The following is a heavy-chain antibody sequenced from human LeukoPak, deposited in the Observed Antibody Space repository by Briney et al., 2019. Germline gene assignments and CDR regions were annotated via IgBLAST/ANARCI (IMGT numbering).Heavy chain of an antibody. CDR1: KFTFSHYG. Sequence: GGSLRLSCAASKFTFSHYGMHWVRQAPGKGLQWVAVIWSDGTNQYYADSVKGRFTISRDNSNNMVHLQMNSLRVDDTGVYYCERDAQRGFDYSNSLEYWGQAALVTVSS. V-gene: IGHV3-33*01. D-gene: IGHD4-11*01. J-gene: IGHJ4*02. CDR2: IWSDGTNQ. CDR3: ERDAQRGFDYSNSLEY.